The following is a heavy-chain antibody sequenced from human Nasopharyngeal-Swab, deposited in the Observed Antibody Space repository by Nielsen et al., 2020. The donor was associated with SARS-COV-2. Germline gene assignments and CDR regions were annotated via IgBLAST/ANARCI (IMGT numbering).Heavy chain of an antibody. V-gene: IGHV3-23*01. Sequence: GGSLRLSCAASGFTFGTYAMAWVRQAPGKGLEWVSSSSGSGDKTYYAASVKGRFAISRDTPGNTVSLQMNSLRVEDTAVYYCARGRNYGSGKYYFDFWGQGTLVTVSS. CDR2: SSGSGDKT. CDR1: GFTFGTYA. J-gene: IGHJ4*02. CDR3: ARGRNYGSGKYYFDF. D-gene: IGHD3-10*01.